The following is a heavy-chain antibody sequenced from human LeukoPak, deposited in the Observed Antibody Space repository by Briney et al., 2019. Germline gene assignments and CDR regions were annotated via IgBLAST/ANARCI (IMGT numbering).Heavy chain of an antibody. J-gene: IGHJ4*02. CDR2: INAGNGNT. CDR1: GYTFTSYA. V-gene: IGHV1-3*03. D-gene: IGHD1-1*01. CDR3: ARGGRIQLERRGYFDY. Sequence: ASVKVSCKASGYTFTSYAMHWVRQAPGQRLEWMGWINAGNGNTKYSQEFQGRVTITRDTSASTAYMELSSLRAEDTAVYYCARGGRIQLERRGYFDYWGQGTLVTVSS.